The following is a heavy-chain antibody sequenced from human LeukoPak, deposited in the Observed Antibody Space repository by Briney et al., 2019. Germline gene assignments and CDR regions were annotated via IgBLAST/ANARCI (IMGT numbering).Heavy chain of an antibody. CDR3: TRDRGIAEADSFDP. CDR2: IDTYSGKT. D-gene: IGHD6-13*01. V-gene: IGHV1-18*01. CDR1: GYTYTTDG. J-gene: IGHJ5*02. Sequence: ASVKVSCKASGYTYTTDGISWVRQAPGQGLEWMGWIDTYSGKTNYAQKFQGRVTMTSDTSTSTAYMELRSLRSDDTAVYYCTRDRGIAEADSFDPWGQGTLVTVSS.